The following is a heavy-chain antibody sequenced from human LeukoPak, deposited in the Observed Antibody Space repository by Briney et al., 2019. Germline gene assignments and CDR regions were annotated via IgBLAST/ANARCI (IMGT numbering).Heavy chain of an antibody. V-gene: IGHV3-53*05. D-gene: IGHD3-3*01. CDR2: IHDDGRT. CDR3: ARGASSLVVRFLEWLSTMDV. J-gene: IGHJ6*03. Sequence: PGRSLRLSCAASGFIVSDYYMSWVRQAPGKGPECVSLIHDDGRTYYADSVKGRFTISRDDSKNTLYLQMNSLRAEDTAVYYCARGASSLVVRFLEWLSTMDVWGKGTIVTVSS. CDR1: GFIVSDYY.